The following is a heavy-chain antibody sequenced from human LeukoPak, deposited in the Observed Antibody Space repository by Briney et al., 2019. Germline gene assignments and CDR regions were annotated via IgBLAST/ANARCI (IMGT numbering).Heavy chain of an antibody. J-gene: IGHJ4*02. V-gene: IGHV3-74*01. CDR1: GFTLSSCW. D-gene: IGHD4-17*01. Sequence: PGGSLRLSCAAAGFTLSSCWIYRVRQAPGKGLVWVSRINGDGSSTSYAASVRGRFTISRDNAKNTLYLQMNSLRAEDTAVYYCARAGDYGDYYFDYWGQGTLVTVSS. CDR2: INGDGSST. CDR3: ARAGDYGDYYFDY.